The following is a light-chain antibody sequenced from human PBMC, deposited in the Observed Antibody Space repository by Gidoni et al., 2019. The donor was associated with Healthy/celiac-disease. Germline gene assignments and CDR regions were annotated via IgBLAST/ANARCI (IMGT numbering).Light chain of an antibody. Sequence: EIVLTQSLGTLFLSPGDRATLPCRASQSVSSSCLAWYQQKPGQAPRLLIYGASSRATGIPDRFSGSGSGTDFTLTISRLEPEDFAVYYCQHYGSSPSLTFGGGAKVEIK. CDR2: GAS. J-gene: IGKJ4*01. CDR1: QSVSSSC. V-gene: IGKV3-20*01. CDR3: QHYGSSPSLT.